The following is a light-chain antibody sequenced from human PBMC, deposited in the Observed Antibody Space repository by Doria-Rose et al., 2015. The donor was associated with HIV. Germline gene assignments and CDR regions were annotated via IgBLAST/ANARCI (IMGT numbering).Light chain of an antibody. CDR3: QSYDSRLSVYV. CDR1: SSNIEAGFD. CDR2: GNT. J-gene: IGLJ1*01. V-gene: IGLV1-40*02. Sequence: QSVVTQPPSVSGAPGQRVAISCTGSSSNIEAGFDVHWYQQFPGTDPKLLIHGNTKRPSGVPDRFSGSKSGTSASLATSGLRAEDKADYYCQSYDSRLSVYVFGTGTKVTVL.